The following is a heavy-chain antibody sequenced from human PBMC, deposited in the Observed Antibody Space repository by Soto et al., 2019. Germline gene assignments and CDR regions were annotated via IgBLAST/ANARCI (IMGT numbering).Heavy chain of an antibody. Sequence: FMRVSCRVAEGKSVSYGRHWVRKEPGKGLEWVAVISYDGSNKYYADSVKGRFTISRDNSKNTLYLQMNSLRAEDTAVYYCAKGLDTAMALDYYYYMAVWGKGTTVTVSS. V-gene: IGHV3-30*18. CDR1: EGKSVSYG. CDR3: AKGLDTAMALDYYYYMAV. D-gene: IGHD5-18*01. CDR2: ISYDGSNK. J-gene: IGHJ6*03.